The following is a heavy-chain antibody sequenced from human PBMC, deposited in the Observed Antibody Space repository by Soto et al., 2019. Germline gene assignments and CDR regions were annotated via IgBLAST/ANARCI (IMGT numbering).Heavy chain of an antibody. D-gene: IGHD2-15*01. Sequence: EVQLVESGGGLVKPGGSLRLSYAASGFTFSSYSMNWVRQAPGKGLEWVSSISSSSSYIYYADSVKGRFTISRDNAKNSLYLQMNSLRAEDTAVYYCARDCSGGSCYKNDAFDIWGQGTMVTVSS. CDR2: ISSSSSYI. CDR1: GFTFSSYS. CDR3: ARDCSGGSCYKNDAFDI. V-gene: IGHV3-21*01. J-gene: IGHJ3*02.